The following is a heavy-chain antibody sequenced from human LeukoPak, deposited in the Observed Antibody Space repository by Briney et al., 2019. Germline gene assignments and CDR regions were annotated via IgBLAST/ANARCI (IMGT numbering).Heavy chain of an antibody. D-gene: IGHD3-22*01. V-gene: IGHV3-23*01. Sequence: GGSLRLSCVVSGFTSSTYAMSWVRQAPGKGLEWVSDISGGSGNTYYADSVKGRFTISRDNSKNTVYLQMNSLRAEDTAVYYCASQHYYDISGYSQTWGQGTLVAVSS. J-gene: IGHJ4*02. CDR1: GFTSSTYA. CDR2: ISGGSGNT. CDR3: ASQHYYDISGYSQT.